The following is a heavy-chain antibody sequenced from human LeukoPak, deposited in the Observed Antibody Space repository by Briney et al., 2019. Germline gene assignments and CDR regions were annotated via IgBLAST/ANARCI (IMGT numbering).Heavy chain of an antibody. CDR2: IKQDGSEK. CDR3: AELGITMIGGV. CDR1: GFTFSSYW. J-gene: IGHJ6*04. Sequence: GGSLRLSCAASGFTFSSYWMTWVRQTPGKGLEWVANIKQDGSEKYYVDSVKGRFTISRDNAKNSLYLQMNSLRAEDTAVYYCAELGITMIGGVWGKGTTVTISS. D-gene: IGHD3-10*02. V-gene: IGHV3-7*01.